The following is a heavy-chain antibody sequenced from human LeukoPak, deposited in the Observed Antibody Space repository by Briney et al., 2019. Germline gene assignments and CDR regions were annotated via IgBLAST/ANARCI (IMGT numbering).Heavy chain of an antibody. D-gene: IGHD6-13*01. CDR3: ARFGSSWYYGFDY. CDR2: ISSRSSTI. V-gene: IGHV3-48*01. Sequence: PGGSLRLSCAASGFTFRSYSMNWVRHAPGKGLEWVSYISSRSSTIYYADSVKGRFTISRDNAKNSLYLQMNSLRAEDTAVYYCARFGSSWYYGFDYWGQGTLVTVSS. J-gene: IGHJ4*02. CDR1: GFTFRSYS.